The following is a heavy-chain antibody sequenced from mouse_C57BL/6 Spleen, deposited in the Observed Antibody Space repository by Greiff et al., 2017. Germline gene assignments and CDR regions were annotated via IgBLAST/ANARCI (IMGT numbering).Heavy chain of an antibody. J-gene: IGHJ2*01. CDR1: GFTFSSYG. D-gene: IGHD1-1*01. CDR3: ARHDGPYYFDY. V-gene: IGHV5-6*01. Sequence: EVQLVESGGDLVKPGGSLKLSCAASGFTFSSYGMSWVRQTPDKRLAWVATISSGGSYTYYPDSVKGRFTISRDNAKNTLYLQMSSLKSEDTAMYYCARHDGPYYFDYWGQGTTLTVSS. CDR2: ISSGGSYT.